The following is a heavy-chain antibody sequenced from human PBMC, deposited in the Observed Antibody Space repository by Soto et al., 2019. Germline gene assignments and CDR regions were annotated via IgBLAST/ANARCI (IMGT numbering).Heavy chain of an antibody. CDR2: INPLPTSGST. CDR1: GYIFTNYY. CDR3: ARDLAAAAY. D-gene: IGHD6-13*01. V-gene: IGHV1-46*01. J-gene: IGHJ4*02. Sequence: QVQLVQSGAEVKKPGASVKVSCKASGYIFTNYYIHWVRQAPGQGLEWMAIINPLPTSGSTNYAQTFQGRVTVTRDTSTSTVYLELSSLRSDDTAVYYCARDLAAAAYWGQGTLVTVSS.